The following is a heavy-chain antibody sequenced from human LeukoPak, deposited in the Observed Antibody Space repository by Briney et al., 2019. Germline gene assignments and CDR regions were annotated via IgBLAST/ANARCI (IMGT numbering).Heavy chain of an antibody. CDR1: GDSVSSNSAA. J-gene: IGHJ4*02. CDR2: TYYRSKWYA. D-gene: IGHD6-13*01. CDR3: TRVAAAGTDYFDY. V-gene: IGHV6-1*01. Sequence: SQTLSLTCAISGDSVSSNSAAWNWIRQSPSRGLEWLGRTYYRSKWYADYAVSVKSRISINPDTSKNQFSLQLNSVTPEDTAVYYCTRVAAAGTDYFDYWGQGTLVTVSS.